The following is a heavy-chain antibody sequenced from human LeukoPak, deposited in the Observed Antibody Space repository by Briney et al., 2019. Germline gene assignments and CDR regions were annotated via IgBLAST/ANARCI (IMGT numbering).Heavy chain of an antibody. CDR3: ARDVPLFGPLDIVVVPAAMEYAFDI. CDR2: ISSYNGNT. J-gene: IGHJ3*02. D-gene: IGHD2-2*01. CDR1: GYTFTSYG. Sequence: GASVKVSCKASGYTFTSYGISWVRQAPGQGLEWMGWISSYNGNTHYAQKLQGRVTMTTDTYTSTAYMELRSLRSDDTAVYYCARDVPLFGPLDIVVVPAAMEYAFDIWGLGTMVTVSS. V-gene: IGHV1-18*01.